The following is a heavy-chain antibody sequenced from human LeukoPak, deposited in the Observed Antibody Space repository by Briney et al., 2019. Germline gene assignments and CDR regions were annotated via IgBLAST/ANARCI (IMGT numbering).Heavy chain of an antibody. CDR2: ISYDGSNK. D-gene: IGHD1-26*01. CDR1: GFTFSSYG. J-gene: IGHJ3*02. V-gene: IGHV3-30*03. Sequence: PGGSLRLSCAASGFTFSSYGMHWVRQAPGKGLEWVAVISYDGSNKYYADSVKGRFTISRDNSKNTLYLQMNSLRAEDMAVYYCAREGGRHKKDAFDIWGQGTMVTVSS. CDR3: AREGGRHKKDAFDI.